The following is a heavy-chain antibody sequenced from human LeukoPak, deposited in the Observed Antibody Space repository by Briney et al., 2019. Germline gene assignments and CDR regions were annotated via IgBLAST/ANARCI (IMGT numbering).Heavy chain of an antibody. D-gene: IGHD2-15*01. Sequence: GGSLRLSCAASGFTFSTYWMTWVRQAPGKGLEWVANIKQDGSDKYYVDSVKGRLTISRDNPKNSLFLQMNSLRAEDTAVYYCARGVPSGVDYFDYWGQGTLVTVSS. CDR1: GFTFSTYW. V-gene: IGHV3-7*01. J-gene: IGHJ4*02. CDR2: IKQDGSDK. CDR3: ARGVPSGVDYFDY.